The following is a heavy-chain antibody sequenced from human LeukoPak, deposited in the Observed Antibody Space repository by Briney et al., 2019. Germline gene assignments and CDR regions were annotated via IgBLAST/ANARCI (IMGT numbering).Heavy chain of an antibody. J-gene: IGHJ4*02. V-gene: IGHV3-23*01. CDR1: GFTFSNAW. CDR2: ISGSGGST. CDR3: AKSWRYFDY. D-gene: IGHD5-24*01. Sequence: GGSLRLSCAASGFTFSNAWMSWVRQAPGKGLEWVSAISGSGGSTYYADSVKGRFTISRDNSKNTLYLQMNSLRAEDTAVYYCAKSWRYFDYWGQGTLVTVSS.